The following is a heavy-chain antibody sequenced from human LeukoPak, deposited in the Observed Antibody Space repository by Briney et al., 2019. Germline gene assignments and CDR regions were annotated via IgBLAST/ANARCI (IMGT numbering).Heavy chain of an antibody. CDR1: GYTFTSYY. CDR2: INPSGGST. V-gene: IGHV1-46*01. Sequence: GASVKVFCKASGYTFTSYYMHWARQAPGQGLEWMGIINPSGGSTSYAQKFQGRVTMTRDTSTSTVYMELSSLRSEDTAVYYCARDPTVTTSRPSYYFDYWGQGTLVTVSS. CDR3: ARDPTVTTSRPSYYFDY. D-gene: IGHD4-11*01. J-gene: IGHJ4*02.